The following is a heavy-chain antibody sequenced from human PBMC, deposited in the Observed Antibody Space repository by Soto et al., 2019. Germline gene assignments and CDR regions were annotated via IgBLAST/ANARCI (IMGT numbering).Heavy chain of an antibody. J-gene: IGHJ6*02. CDR3: ARDFVVVPAAMIYYYYGMDV. Sequence: VQLVESGGGLVQPGESLRLSCAASGFTFSSYGMHWVRQAPGKGLEWVAVIWYDGSNKYYADSVKGRFTISRDNSKNTLYLQMNSLRAEDTAVYYCARDFVVVPAAMIYYYYGMDVWGQGTTVTVSS. CDR2: IWYDGSNK. CDR1: GFTFSSYG. D-gene: IGHD2-2*01. V-gene: IGHV3-33*01.